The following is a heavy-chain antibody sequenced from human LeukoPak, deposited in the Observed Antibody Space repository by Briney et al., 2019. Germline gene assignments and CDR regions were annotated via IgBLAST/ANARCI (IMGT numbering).Heavy chain of an antibody. Sequence: GASVKVSCKASGGTFSSYAISWVRQAPGQGLEWMGRIIPILGIANYAQKFQGRVTITADKSTSTAYMELSRLRPDDTAVYYCALAVGRFGELSLFDYWGQGTLVTVSS. D-gene: IGHD3-10*01. CDR2: IIPILGIA. V-gene: IGHV1-69*04. J-gene: IGHJ4*02. CDR1: GGTFSSYA. CDR3: ALAVGRFGELSLFDY.